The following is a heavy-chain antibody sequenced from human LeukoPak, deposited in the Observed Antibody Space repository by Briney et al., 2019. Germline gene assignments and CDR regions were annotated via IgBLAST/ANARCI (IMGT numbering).Heavy chain of an antibody. J-gene: IGHJ3*02. CDR2: IYTSGST. D-gene: IGHD3-3*01. CDR3: ARHILRFLEWLFPPDAFDI. CDR1: GGSISSGSYY. V-gene: IGHV4-61*02. Sequence: LSETLSLTCTVSGGSISSGSYYWSWIRQPAGKGLEWIGRIYTSGSTNYNPSLKSRVTISVDTSKNQFSLKLSSVTAADTAVYYCARHILRFLEWLFPPDAFDIWGQGTMVTVSS.